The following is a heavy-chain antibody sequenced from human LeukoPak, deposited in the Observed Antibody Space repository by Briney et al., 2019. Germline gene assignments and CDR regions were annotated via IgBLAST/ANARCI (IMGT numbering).Heavy chain of an antibody. CDR2: IIPILGIA. V-gene: IGHV1-69*10. Sequence: SVKVSCKASGGTFSSYAISWVRQAPGQGLEWMGGIIPILGIANYAQKFQGRVTITADKSTSTAYMELSSLRFEDTAVYYCAGGTIAVAGNDWFDPWGQGTLVTVSS. D-gene: IGHD6-19*01. J-gene: IGHJ5*02. CDR3: AGGTIAVAGNDWFDP. CDR1: GGTFSSYA.